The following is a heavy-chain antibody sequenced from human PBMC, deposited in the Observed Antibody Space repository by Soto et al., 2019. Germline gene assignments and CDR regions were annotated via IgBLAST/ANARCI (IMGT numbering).Heavy chain of an antibody. J-gene: IGHJ4*02. CDR3: ARDWGDHYSAGVDY. CDR2: ISSSSSYI. D-gene: IGHD3-16*01. Sequence: GGSLRLSCAASGFTFSSYSMNWVRQAPGKGLEWVSSISSSSSYIYYADSVKGRFTISRDNAKNSLYLQMNSLRAEDTAVYYCARDWGDHYSAGVDYWGQGTLVTVSS. V-gene: IGHV3-21*01. CDR1: GFTFSSYS.